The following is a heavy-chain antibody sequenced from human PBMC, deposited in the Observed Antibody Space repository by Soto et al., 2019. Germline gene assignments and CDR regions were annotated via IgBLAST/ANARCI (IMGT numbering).Heavy chain of an antibody. CDR1: GYTFTGYY. V-gene: IGHV1-2*04. J-gene: IGHJ6*02. CDR3: ASGSIAAAGTLPGQYYYYGMDV. CDR2: INPNSGGT. Sequence: ASVKVSCKASGYTFTGYYMHWVRQAPGQGLEWMGWINPNSGGTNYAQKFQGWVTMTRDTSISTAYMELSRLRSDDTAVYYCASGSIAAAGTLPGQYYYYGMDVWGQGTTVTVSS. D-gene: IGHD6-13*01.